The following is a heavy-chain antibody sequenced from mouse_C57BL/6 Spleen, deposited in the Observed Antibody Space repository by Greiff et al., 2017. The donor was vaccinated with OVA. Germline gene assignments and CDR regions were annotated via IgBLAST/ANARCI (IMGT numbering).Heavy chain of an antibody. CDR2: IDPSDSYT. Sequence: VQLQQPGAELVKPGASVKLSCKASGYTFTSYWMQWVKQRPGQGLEWIGEIDPSDSYTNYNQKFKGKATLTVDTSSSTAYMQLSSLTSEDSAVDYCARRQRGNYYAMDYWGQGTSVTVSA. CDR3: ARRQRGNYYAMDY. CDR1: GYTFTSYW. D-gene: IGHD6-1*01. J-gene: IGHJ4*01. V-gene: IGHV1-50*01.